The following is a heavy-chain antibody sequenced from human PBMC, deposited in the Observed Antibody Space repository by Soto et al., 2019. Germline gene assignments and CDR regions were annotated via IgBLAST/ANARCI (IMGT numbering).Heavy chain of an antibody. D-gene: IGHD4-4*01. Sequence: GGSLRLSCTTSGFSFSDYAMSWVRQAPGKGLEWVGFIRSKAYAGTTEYAASVKGGFTMSRDDSKSIAYLQMDGLKIEDTGVYYCTSNYNNYEYYGMDVWGQGTTVTVSS. J-gene: IGHJ6*02. CDR3: TSNYNNYEYYGMDV. CDR1: GFSFSDYA. CDR2: IRSKAYAGTT. V-gene: IGHV3-49*04.